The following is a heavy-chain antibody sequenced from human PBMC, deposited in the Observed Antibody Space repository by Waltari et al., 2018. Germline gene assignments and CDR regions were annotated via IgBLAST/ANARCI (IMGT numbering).Heavy chain of an antibody. J-gene: IGHJ4*02. CDR1: GGTFSSYA. CDR3: ARDSYYGSGSYYYPFDY. V-gene: IGHV1-69*01. CDR2: LIPIFGTA. Sequence: QVQLVQSGAEVKKPGSSVKVSCKASGGTFSSYAISWVRQAPGQGLEWMGGLIPIFGTANYAQEFQGRVTITADESTSTAYMELSSLRSEDTAVYYCARDSYYGSGSYYYPFDYWGQGTLVTVSS. D-gene: IGHD3-10*01.